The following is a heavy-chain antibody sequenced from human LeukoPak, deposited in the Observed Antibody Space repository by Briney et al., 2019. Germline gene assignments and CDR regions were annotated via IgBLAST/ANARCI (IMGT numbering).Heavy chain of an antibody. V-gene: IGHV3-53*01. CDR1: GFTFSSHL. CDR2: IYSGGTT. Sequence: GGSLRLSCAASGFTFSSHLMHWVRQAPGKGLAWVSIIYSGGTTYYADSVKGRFTVSRDNSKNTLYLQMNSLRAEDTAVYYCARGVTGDDYFDYWGQGTLVTVSS. D-gene: IGHD7-27*01. J-gene: IGHJ4*02. CDR3: ARGVTGDDYFDY.